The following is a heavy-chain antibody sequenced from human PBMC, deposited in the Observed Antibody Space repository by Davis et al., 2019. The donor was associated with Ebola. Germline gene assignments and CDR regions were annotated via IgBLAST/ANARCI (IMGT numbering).Heavy chain of an antibody. CDR3: ARGVSSGLAI. CDR2: IHADGDHK. CDR1: GFIFRDYG. D-gene: IGHD6-25*01. J-gene: IGHJ3*02. Sequence: GESLKISCVASGFIFRDYGMSWVRPAPGRGLEWVSGIHADGDHKYYAQTVRGRFTISRDNSKNTLYLDMNNMRADDTALYFCARGVSSGLAIWGQGT. V-gene: IGHV3-23*01.